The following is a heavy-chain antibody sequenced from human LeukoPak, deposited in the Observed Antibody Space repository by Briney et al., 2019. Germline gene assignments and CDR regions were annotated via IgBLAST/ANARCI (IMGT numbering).Heavy chain of an antibody. J-gene: IGHJ1*01. Sequence: GGSLRLSCAASGFTFSSYGMHWVRQAPGKGLEWVAFIRYDGSNKYYADSVKGRFTISRDNSKNTLYLQMNSLRPEDTAVYYCARGGKRALAGTRSPQYFQHWGQGTLVTVSS. CDR2: IRYDGSNK. CDR3: ARGGKRALAGTRSPQYFQH. V-gene: IGHV3-30*02. D-gene: IGHD6-19*01. CDR1: GFTFSSYG.